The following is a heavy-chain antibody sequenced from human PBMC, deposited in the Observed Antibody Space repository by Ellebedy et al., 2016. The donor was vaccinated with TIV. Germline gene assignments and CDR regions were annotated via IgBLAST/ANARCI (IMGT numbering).Heavy chain of an antibody. CDR1: GFTFSSYA. V-gene: IGHV3-23*01. J-gene: IGHJ4*02. CDR3: AKDRDGYITPYYFDS. CDR2: ISGSGDNT. D-gene: IGHD5-24*01. Sequence: GESLKISCAASGFTFSSYAMSWVRQAPGKGLEWVSAISGSGDNTYFADSVQGRFIISSDNSKNSLYLQMNSLGAEDTAVYYCAKDRDGYITPYYFDSWGQGTLVTVSS.